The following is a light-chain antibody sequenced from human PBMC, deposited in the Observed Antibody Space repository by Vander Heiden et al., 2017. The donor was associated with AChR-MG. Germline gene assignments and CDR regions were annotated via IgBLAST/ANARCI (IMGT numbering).Light chain of an antibody. V-gene: IGLV3-1*01. CDR2: QDV. CDR1: KLVEKY. Sequence: SYELTQAPSVSVSPGGTASITCSGDKLVEKYVCWYQQGPGQSPVLVIYQDVKRPSGIPERFSGSNSGSTATLTISGTQSMDEADYYCQAWDSSSVVFGGGTKL. J-gene: IGLJ2*01. CDR3: QAWDSSSVV.